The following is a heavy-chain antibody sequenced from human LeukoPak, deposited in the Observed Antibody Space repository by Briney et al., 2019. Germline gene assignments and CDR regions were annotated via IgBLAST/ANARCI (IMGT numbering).Heavy chain of an antibody. CDR3: ARDGSGSYWLTY. CDR2: INQDGSDK. CDR1: GFTFSTYW. J-gene: IGHJ4*02. V-gene: IGHV3-7*01. D-gene: IGHD3-10*01. Sequence: GGSLRLSCAASGFTFSTYWMSWVRQAPGKGLEWVANINQDGSDKYYVDSVKGRFTISRDNARNSVYLQMNSLRDEDTAVYYCARDGSGSYWLTYWGQGTLVTVSS.